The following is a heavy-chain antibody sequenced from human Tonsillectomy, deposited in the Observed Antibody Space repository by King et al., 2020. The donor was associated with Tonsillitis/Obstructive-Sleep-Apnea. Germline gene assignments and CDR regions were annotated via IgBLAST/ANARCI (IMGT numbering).Heavy chain of an antibody. CDR3: ARAYNYYGPVDY. CDR1: GFIFTSYW. Sequence: VQLVESGAEVKKPGESLRISCEGSGFIFTSYWISWVRQMPGKGLECMGRIDPSDSYTSYSPSFQGHVTISTDKSISTAYLQWNSLKASDTAFYFCARAYNYYGPVDYWGQGTLVTVSS. V-gene: IGHV5-10-1*03. CDR2: IDPSDSYT. J-gene: IGHJ4*02. D-gene: IGHD5-18*01.